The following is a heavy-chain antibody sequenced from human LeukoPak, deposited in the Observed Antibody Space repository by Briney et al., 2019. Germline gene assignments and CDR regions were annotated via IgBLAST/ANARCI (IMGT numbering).Heavy chain of an antibody. J-gene: IGHJ4*02. Sequence: ASETLSLTCAVSGGSISSSNWWSWVRQPPGKGLEWIGEIYHSGSTNYNPSLKSRVTISVDKSKNQFSLKLSSVTAADTAVYYCAREPMAGQLWLFDYWGQGTLVTVSS. CDR2: IYHSGST. D-gene: IGHD5-18*01. CDR1: GGSISSSNW. CDR3: AREPMAGQLWLFDY. V-gene: IGHV4-4*02.